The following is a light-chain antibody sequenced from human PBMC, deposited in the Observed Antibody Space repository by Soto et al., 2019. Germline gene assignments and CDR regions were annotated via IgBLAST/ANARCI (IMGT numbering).Light chain of an antibody. CDR3: QQYEAVVT. V-gene: IGKV3-20*01. J-gene: IGKJ1*01. CDR2: GAS. CDR1: QSVSNNY. Sequence: EIVLTQSHGTLSLSPRGRAYLXSRASQSVSNNYLAWYQQKPGQAPRLLIYGASTRATGIPDRFSGSGSGTDFTLTISRLEPEDVAVYYCQQYEAVVTFGQGTKVDIK.